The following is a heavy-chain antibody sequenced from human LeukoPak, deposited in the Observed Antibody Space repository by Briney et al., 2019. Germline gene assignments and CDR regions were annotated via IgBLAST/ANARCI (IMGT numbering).Heavy chain of an antibody. Sequence: GGSLRLSCAASGFTFSINTLNWVRQAPGKGLEWVSVIYSGGSTYYADSVKGRFTISRDNSKNTLYLQMNSLRAEDTAVYYCSVELGITMVRGVIDYWGQGTLVTVSS. CDR1: GFTFSINT. D-gene: IGHD3-10*01. V-gene: IGHV3-66*01. CDR2: IYSGGST. CDR3: SVELGITMVRGVIDY. J-gene: IGHJ4*02.